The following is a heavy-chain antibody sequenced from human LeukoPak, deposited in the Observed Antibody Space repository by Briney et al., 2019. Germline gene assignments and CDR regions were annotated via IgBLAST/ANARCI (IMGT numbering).Heavy chain of an antibody. V-gene: IGHV4-4*07. Sequence: SETLSLTCTVSGGSISSYYWSWIRQPAGKGLEWIGRIYTSGSTNYNPSLKSRVTMSVDTSKNQFSLKLSSVTAADTAVYYCATTREGYSSSWYAWFDPWGQGTLVTVSS. CDR2: IYTSGST. CDR3: ATTREGYSSSWYAWFDP. J-gene: IGHJ5*02. CDR1: GGSISSYY. D-gene: IGHD6-13*01.